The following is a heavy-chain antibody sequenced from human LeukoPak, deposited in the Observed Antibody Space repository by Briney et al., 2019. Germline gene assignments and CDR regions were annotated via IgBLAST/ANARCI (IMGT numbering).Heavy chain of an antibody. J-gene: IGHJ4*02. V-gene: IGHV3-48*02. CDR3: ARVHRGYSYGRLDY. D-gene: IGHD5-18*01. CDR2: ISSSDNTI. Sequence: GGSLRLSCAASGFAFSDYSMNWVPQAPGKGVEWVSYISSSDNTIHYADSVKGRFTISRDNAKNSLYLEMNSLRDEDTAVYYCARVHRGYSYGRLDYWGQGTLVTVSS. CDR1: GFAFSDYS.